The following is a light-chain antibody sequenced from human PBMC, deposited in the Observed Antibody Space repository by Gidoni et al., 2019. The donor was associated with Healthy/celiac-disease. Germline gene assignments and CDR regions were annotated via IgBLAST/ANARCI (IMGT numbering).Light chain of an antibody. V-gene: IGKV3-11*01. Sequence: EIVLTQSPATLSLSPGERATLSCRASQSVSSYLAWYQQKPGQAPRLLIYDASNRATGIPARFSGSGSGTDFTLPISSLEPEDFAVYYCQQRSNWPPWTFGQXTKVKIK. CDR1: QSVSSY. CDR3: QQRSNWPPWT. J-gene: IGKJ1*01. CDR2: DAS.